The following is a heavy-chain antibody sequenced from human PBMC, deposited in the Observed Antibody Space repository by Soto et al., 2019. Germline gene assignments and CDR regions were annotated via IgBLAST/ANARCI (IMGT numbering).Heavy chain of an antibody. Sequence: GASVKVSCKASGYTFTGYYMHWVRQAPGQGLEWMGWINPNSGGTNYAQKFQGWVTMTRDTSISTAYMELSRLRSDDTAVYYCARGRGRTIFGVVIIPVLGNDAFDIWGQGTMVTVSS. CDR3: ARGRGRTIFGVVIIPVLGNDAFDI. D-gene: IGHD3-3*01. J-gene: IGHJ3*02. CDR1: GYTFTGYY. V-gene: IGHV1-2*04. CDR2: INPNSGGT.